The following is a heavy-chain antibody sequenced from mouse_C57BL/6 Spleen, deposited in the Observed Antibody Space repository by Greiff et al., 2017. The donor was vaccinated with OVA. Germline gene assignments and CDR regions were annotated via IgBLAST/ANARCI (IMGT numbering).Heavy chain of an antibody. CDR3: ANSYGSPFYWYFDV. CDR2: IDPNSGGT. D-gene: IGHD1-1*01. V-gene: IGHV1-72*01. CDR1: GYTFTSYW. Sequence: QVQLQQPGAELVKPGASVKLSCKASGYTFTSYWMPWVKQRPGRGLEWIGRIDPNSGGTKYNEKFKSKATLTVDKPSSTAYMQLSSLTSEDSAVYYCANSYGSPFYWYFDVWGTGTTVTVSS. J-gene: IGHJ1*03.